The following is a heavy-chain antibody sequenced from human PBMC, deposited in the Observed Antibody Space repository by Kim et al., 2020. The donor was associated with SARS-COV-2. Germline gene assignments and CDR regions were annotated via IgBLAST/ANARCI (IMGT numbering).Heavy chain of an antibody. J-gene: IGHJ3*02. V-gene: IGHV3-23*01. CDR3: AQDRPGGDAFDI. Sequence: GGSLRLSCAASGFTFSRSPMSWVRQAPGKGLEWVSAIDGSGDRTYYAGSVKGRFTISRDNSKNTLYLQMNSLRADDTALYYCAQDRPGGDAFDIWGQGT. CDR1: GFTFSRSP. D-gene: IGHD3-16*01. CDR2: IDGSGDRT.